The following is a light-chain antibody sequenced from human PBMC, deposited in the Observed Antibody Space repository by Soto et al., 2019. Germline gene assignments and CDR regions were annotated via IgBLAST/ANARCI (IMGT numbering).Light chain of an antibody. CDR1: QSVSSN. CDR3: QQYNNWPT. V-gene: IGKV3-15*01. Sequence: EIVMTQSPATLSVSPGERATLSCRASQSVSSNLVWYQQKPGQAPRLLIYGASTRATGIPARFSGSGSGTXXXXXXXXXXXEXFXXYXCQQYNNWPTFGPGTKVDIK. CDR2: GAS. J-gene: IGKJ3*01.